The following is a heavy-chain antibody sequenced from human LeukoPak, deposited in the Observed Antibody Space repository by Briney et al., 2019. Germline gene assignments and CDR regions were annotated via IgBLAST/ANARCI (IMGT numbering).Heavy chain of an antibody. CDR1: GFTVSSNY. J-gene: IGHJ4*02. Sequence: GGSLRLSCAASGFTVSSNYMSWVRQAPGKGLEWVSAISGSGGSTYYADSVKGRFTISRDNSKNTLYLQMNSLRAEDTAVYYCAKDPGDVVVTAIPWVVWGQGTLVTVSS. D-gene: IGHD2-21*02. V-gene: IGHV3-23*01. CDR3: AKDPGDVVVTAIPWVV. CDR2: ISGSGGST.